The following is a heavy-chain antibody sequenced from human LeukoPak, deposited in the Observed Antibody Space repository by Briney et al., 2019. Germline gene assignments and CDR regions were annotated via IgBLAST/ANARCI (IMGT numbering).Heavy chain of an antibody. Sequence: GASVKVSFKSSGGTFISYAISWVRQAPGQGLEWMGRIIPILGIANYAQKFQGRVTITADKSTSTAYMELSSLRSEDTAVYYCARDPNTAMDPYYYYGMDVWGQGTTVTVSS. CDR1: GGTFISYA. J-gene: IGHJ6*02. D-gene: IGHD5-18*01. V-gene: IGHV1-69*04. CDR3: ARDPNTAMDPYYYYGMDV. CDR2: IIPILGIA.